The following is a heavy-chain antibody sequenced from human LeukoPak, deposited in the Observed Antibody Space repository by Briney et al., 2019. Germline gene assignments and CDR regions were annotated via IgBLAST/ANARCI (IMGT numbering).Heavy chain of an antibody. CDR1: GFIFSNYG. D-gene: IGHD3-10*02. CDR2: ISSSGSTI. V-gene: IGHV3-48*04. CDR3: AELGITMIGGV. J-gene: IGHJ6*04. Sequence: GRSLRLSCAASGFIFSNYGMNWVRQAPGKGLEWVSYISSSGSTIYYADSVKGRFTISRDNAKNSLYLQMNSLRAEDTAVYYCAELGITMIGGVWGKGTTVTISS.